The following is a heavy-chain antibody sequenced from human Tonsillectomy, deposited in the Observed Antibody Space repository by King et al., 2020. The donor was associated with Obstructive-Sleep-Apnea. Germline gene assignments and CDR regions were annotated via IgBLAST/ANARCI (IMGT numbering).Heavy chain of an antibody. CDR3: AKGMAVGVGTAPAYNWFDP. D-gene: IGHD2-21*02. Sequence: VQLVESGGGVVQPGRSLRLSCAASGFIFSTYGMHWVRQAPGKGLEWVGFIRDDGRNKYYIDSVKGRFTISRDNSKNTLYLQMNSLRAEDTAVYYCAKGMAVGVGTAPAYNWFDPWGQGALVTVSS. CDR1: GFIFSTYG. CDR2: IRDDGRNK. V-gene: IGHV3-30*02. J-gene: IGHJ5*02.